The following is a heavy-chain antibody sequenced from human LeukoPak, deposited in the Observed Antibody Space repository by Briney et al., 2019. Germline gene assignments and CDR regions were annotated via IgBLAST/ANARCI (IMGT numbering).Heavy chain of an antibody. CDR2: ISRNSGSI. D-gene: IGHD4-23*01. J-gene: IGHJ4*02. CDR1: GLNFDDYA. Sequence: PGGSLRLSCAASGLNFDDYAMHWVRQAPGKGLEWVSGISRNSGSIEYADSVKGRFTISRDNAKNYLYLQMNSLRAEDTALYYCAKDDSYGGNSNFDYWGQGTLVTVSS. CDR3: AKDDSYGGNSNFDY. V-gene: IGHV3-9*01.